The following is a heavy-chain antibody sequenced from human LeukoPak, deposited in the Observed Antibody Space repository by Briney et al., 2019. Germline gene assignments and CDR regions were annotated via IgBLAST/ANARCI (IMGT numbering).Heavy chain of an antibody. CDR3: ARPKNRENYWRAFDI. CDR1: GFTFSDCW. Sequence: GGSLRLSCVASGFTFSDCWMTWVRQAPGTGLEWVANIKQDGNEKYYVDSVKGRFTISRDNAKNSLHLQMDNLRAEDTAVYYCARPKNRENYWRAFDIWGQGTMVTVSS. J-gene: IGHJ3*02. CDR2: IKQDGNEK. V-gene: IGHV3-7*03. D-gene: IGHD1-7*01.